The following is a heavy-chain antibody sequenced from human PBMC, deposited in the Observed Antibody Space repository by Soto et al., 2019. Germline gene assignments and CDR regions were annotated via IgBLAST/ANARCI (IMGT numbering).Heavy chain of an antibody. Sequence: GASVKVSCKASGFTFTSSAMQWVRQARGQRLEWIGWIVVGSGNTNYAQKFQERVTITRDMSTSTAYMELSSLRSEDTAVYYCAAGYADMLRYTFDYWGQGTLVTVSS. CDR3: AAGYADMLRYTFDY. D-gene: IGHD5-12*01. CDR1: GFTFTSSA. CDR2: IVVGSGNT. V-gene: IGHV1-58*02. J-gene: IGHJ4*02.